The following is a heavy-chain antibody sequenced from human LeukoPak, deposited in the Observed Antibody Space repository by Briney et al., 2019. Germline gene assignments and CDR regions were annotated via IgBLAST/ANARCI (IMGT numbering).Heavy chain of an antibody. D-gene: IGHD6-13*01. CDR2: IVPIFGTA. Sequence: ASVKVSCKASGGTFSIYAISWVRQAPGQGLEWMGGIVPIFGTANYAQKFQGRVTITADKSTGTAYMELSSLRSEDTAVYYCAREASSSWHYYYYYGMDVWGQGTTVTVPS. CDR1: GGTFSIYA. CDR3: AREASSSWHYYYYYGMDV. J-gene: IGHJ6*02. V-gene: IGHV1-69*06.